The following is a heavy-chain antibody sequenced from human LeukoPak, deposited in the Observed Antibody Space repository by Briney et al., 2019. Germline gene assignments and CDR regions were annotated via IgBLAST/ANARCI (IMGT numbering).Heavy chain of an antibody. CDR3: AKWQGRDCSSTSCPPSY. J-gene: IGHJ4*02. CDR2: ISGSGGST. Sequence: GSLRLSCAASGFTFSSYAMSWVRQAPGKGLEWVSAISGSGGSTYYADPVKGRFTISRDNSKNTLYLQMNSLRAEDTAVYYCAKWQGRDCSSTSCPPSYWGQGTLVTVSS. D-gene: IGHD2-2*01. V-gene: IGHV3-23*01. CDR1: GFTFSSYA.